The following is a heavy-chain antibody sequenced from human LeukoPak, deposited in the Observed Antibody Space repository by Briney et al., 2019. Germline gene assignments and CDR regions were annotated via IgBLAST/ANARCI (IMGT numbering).Heavy chain of an antibody. CDR2: IYYSGST. Sequence: PSETLSLTCTVSGGSISSSSYYWGWIRQPPGKGLEWIGSIYYSGSTYYNPSLKSRVTTSVDTSKNQFSLKLSSVTAADTAVYYCARLIDAAAGPFDYWGQGTLVTVSS. D-gene: IGHD6-13*01. CDR1: GGSISSSSYY. CDR3: ARLIDAAAGPFDY. V-gene: IGHV4-39*01. J-gene: IGHJ4*02.